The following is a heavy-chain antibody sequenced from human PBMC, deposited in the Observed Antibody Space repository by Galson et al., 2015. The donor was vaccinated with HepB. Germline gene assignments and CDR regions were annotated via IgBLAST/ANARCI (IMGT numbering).Heavy chain of an antibody. D-gene: IGHD5-24*01. Sequence: SLRLSCAASGFIFNKYGMHWVRRAPGRGLEWVAVISYDGSTKYYGGSVEGRFTISRDNSENTLYLQMNTMRAEDTAVYYCAKDMRDGYPLEFDYWGQGTLVIVSS. CDR2: ISYDGSTK. V-gene: IGHV3-30*18. J-gene: IGHJ4*02. CDR1: GFIFNKYG. CDR3: AKDMRDGYPLEFDY.